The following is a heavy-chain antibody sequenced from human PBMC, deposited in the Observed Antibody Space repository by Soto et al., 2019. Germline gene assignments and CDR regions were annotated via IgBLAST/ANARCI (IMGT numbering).Heavy chain of an antibody. V-gene: IGHV3-11*06. Sequence: GGSLRLSCAASGFTFSDYYMSWIRQAPGKGPEWISYISGSNIYTNYADSVKGRFTISRDNANNSLYLQMDSLRVEDTAVYYCARDGGEVIPAAIGGGYGMDVWGQGTTVTVSS. CDR1: GFTFSDYY. CDR2: ISGSNIYT. D-gene: IGHD2-2*01. J-gene: IGHJ6*02. CDR3: ARDGGEVIPAAIGGGYGMDV.